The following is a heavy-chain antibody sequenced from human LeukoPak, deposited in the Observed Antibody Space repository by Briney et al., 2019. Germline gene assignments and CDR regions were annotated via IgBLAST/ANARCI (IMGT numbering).Heavy chain of an antibody. CDR3: AKDMMEGLLWFGESTPKGNYYYGMDV. CDR1: GFTFDDYA. D-gene: IGHD3-10*01. J-gene: IGHJ6*02. Sequence: QPGRSLRLSCAASGFTFDDYAMHWVRQAPGKGLEWVSGISWNSGSIGYADSVKGRLTISRDNAKNPLYLQMNSLRAEDTALYYCAKDMMEGLLWFGESTPKGNYYYGMDVWGQGTTVTVSS. V-gene: IGHV3-9*01. CDR2: ISWNSGSI.